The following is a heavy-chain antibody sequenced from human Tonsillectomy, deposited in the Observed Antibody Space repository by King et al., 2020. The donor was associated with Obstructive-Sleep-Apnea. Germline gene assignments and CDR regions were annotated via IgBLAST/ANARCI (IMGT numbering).Heavy chain of an antibody. CDR3: ARHQGDYGDYVYFDH. J-gene: IGHJ4*02. CDR2: IYYSGST. V-gene: IGHV4-59*08. Sequence: VQLQESGPGLVKPSQTLSLTCTVSGVSIRSYYWSWIRQAPGEGLEWIGYIYYSGSTNYNPSLKSRVTMSVDTSRNQFSLKLSSVTAADTAVYYCARHQGDYGDYVYFDHWGQGTLVTVSS. CDR1: GVSIRSYY. D-gene: IGHD4-17*01.